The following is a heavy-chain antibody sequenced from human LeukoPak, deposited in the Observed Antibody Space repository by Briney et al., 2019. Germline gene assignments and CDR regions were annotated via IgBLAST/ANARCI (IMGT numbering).Heavy chain of an antibody. D-gene: IGHD4-17*01. CDR1: GFTFNSYS. Sequence: PGGSLRLSCAASGFTFNSYSMNWVRQAPGKGLEWVSSISSSSSYIYYADSVKGRFTISRDNTKNSLYLQMNSLRAEDTAVYYCARDRYGDYAFDYWGQGTLVTVSS. J-gene: IGHJ4*02. V-gene: IGHV3-21*01. CDR2: ISSSSSYI. CDR3: ARDRYGDYAFDY.